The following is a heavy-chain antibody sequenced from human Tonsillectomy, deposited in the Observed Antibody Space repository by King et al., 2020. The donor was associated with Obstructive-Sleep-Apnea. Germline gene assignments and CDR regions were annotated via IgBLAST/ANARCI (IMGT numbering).Heavy chain of an antibody. CDR3: ARVPQYSSSSRYYYYYGMDV. CDR2: INSDGSST. Sequence: VQLVESGGGLVQPGGSLRLSCAASGFTFSSYWMHWVRQAPGKGLVWVSRINSDGSSTSYADSVKGRFTISRDNAKNTLYLQMNSLRAEDTAVYYCARVPQYSSSSRYYYYYGMDVWGQGTTVTVSS. V-gene: IGHV3-74*01. J-gene: IGHJ6*02. D-gene: IGHD6-6*01. CDR1: GFTFSSYW.